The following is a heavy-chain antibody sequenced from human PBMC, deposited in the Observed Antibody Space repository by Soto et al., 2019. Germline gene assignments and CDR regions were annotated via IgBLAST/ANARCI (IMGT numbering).Heavy chain of an antibody. CDR2: IYYSGST. V-gene: IGHV4-59*01. Sequence: NPSETLSLTCTVSGGSISSYYWSWIRQPPGKGLEWIGYIYYSGSTNYNPSFKSRVTISVDTSKNQFSLKLNSVTAADTAVYYCARDLWGYCGTDCYPLDVWGQANTVTVSS. J-gene: IGHJ6*02. CDR1: GGSISSYY. CDR3: ARDLWGYCGTDCYPLDV. D-gene: IGHD2-21*02.